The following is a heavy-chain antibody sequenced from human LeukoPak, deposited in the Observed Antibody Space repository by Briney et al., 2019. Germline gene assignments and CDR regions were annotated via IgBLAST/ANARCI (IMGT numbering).Heavy chain of an antibody. Sequence: QAGGSLRLSCAASGFTFSSYGMHWVRQAPGKGLEWVAVIWYDGSNKYYADSVKGRFTISRDNSKNTLYLQMNSLRAEDTAVYYCARDLSDYGDYVGAFDIWGQGTMVTVSS. V-gene: IGHV3-33*01. CDR3: ARDLSDYGDYVGAFDI. CDR2: IWYDGSNK. J-gene: IGHJ3*02. D-gene: IGHD4-17*01. CDR1: GFTFSSYG.